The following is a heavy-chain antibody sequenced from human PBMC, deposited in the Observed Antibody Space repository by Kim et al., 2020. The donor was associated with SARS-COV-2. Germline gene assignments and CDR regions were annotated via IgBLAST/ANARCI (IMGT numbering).Heavy chain of an antibody. CDR3: ARRLQDYYYYGMDV. J-gene: IGHJ6*02. V-gene: IGHV5-51*01. Sequence: SPSCQGQVTISADKSISTAYLQWSSLKASDTAMYYCARRLQDYYYYGMDVWGQGTTVTVSS. D-gene: IGHD4-4*01.